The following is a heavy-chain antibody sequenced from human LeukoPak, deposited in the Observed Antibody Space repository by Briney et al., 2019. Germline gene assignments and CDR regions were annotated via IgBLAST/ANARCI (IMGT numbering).Heavy chain of an antibody. V-gene: IGHV4-39*07. CDR2: IYYSGST. Sequence: SETLSLTCTVSGGSISSYYWGWIRQPPGKGLEWIGSIYYSGSTYYNPSLKSRVTISIDTSKNQFSLKLSSVTAADTAVYYCARDRGMITFGGVIVDYWGQGTLVTVSS. D-gene: IGHD3-16*02. J-gene: IGHJ4*02. CDR3: ARDRGMITFGGVIVDY. CDR1: GGSISSYY.